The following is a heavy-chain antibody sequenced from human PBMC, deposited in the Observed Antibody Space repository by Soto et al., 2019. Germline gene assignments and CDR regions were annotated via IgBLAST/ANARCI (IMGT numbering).Heavy chain of an antibody. J-gene: IGHJ6*02. V-gene: IGHV4-31*03. CDR3: ARHNYDSSGTAVDV. CDR1: GGSISSGGYY. D-gene: IGHD3-22*01. Sequence: TLSLTCTVSGGSISSGGYYWSWIRQHPGKGLEWIGYIYYSGSTYYNPSLKSRVTISVDTSKNQFSLKLSSVTAADTAVYYCARHNYDSSGTAVDVWGQGTTVTVS. CDR2: IYYSGST.